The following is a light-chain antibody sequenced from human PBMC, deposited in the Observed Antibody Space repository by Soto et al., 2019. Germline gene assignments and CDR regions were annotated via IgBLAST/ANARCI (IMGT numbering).Light chain of an antibody. CDR3: QQYNNGPTYT. V-gene: IGKV3-15*01. CDR1: QSISSS. Sequence: EIVMTQSPATLSVSPGERATLSCRASQSISSSLAWYQQKPGQAPRLLIYGASTRATGIPARFSGSGSGTECTLTISSLQYEDFAVYYCQQYNNGPTYTFGQGTKLEIK. CDR2: GAS. J-gene: IGKJ2*01.